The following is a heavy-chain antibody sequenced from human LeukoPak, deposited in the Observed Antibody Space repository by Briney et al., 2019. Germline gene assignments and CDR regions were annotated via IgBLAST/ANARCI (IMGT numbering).Heavy chain of an antibody. CDR1: GGSISSGGYY. D-gene: IGHD3-9*01. CDR2: IYYSGSS. CDR3: ARDTPNYNILTGYYTLHVFDI. Sequence: SQTLSLTCTVSGGSISSGGYYWSWLRHYPGKGLEWIGYIYYSGSSYYNPSLTSRVTISVDTSKNQFSLKLSSVTAADTAVYYCARDTPNYNILTGYYTLHVFDIWGQGTMVTVSS. V-gene: IGHV4-31*03. J-gene: IGHJ3*02.